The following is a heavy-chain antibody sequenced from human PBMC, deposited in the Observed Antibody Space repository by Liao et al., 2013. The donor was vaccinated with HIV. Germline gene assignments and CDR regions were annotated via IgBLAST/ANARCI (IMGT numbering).Heavy chain of an antibody. D-gene: IGHD7-27*01. J-gene: IGHJ3*02. CDR2: IYTSGST. CDR3: ARASNWGMADAFDI. Sequence: QVQLQESGPGLVKPSETLSLTCTVSGVSISSYYWSWIRQPAGKGLEWIGLIYTSGSTNYNPSLKSRVTMSVDTSKNQFSLKLSSVTAADTAVYYCARASNWGMADAFDIWGQGTMVPVSS. CDR1: GVSISSYY. V-gene: IGHV4-4*07.